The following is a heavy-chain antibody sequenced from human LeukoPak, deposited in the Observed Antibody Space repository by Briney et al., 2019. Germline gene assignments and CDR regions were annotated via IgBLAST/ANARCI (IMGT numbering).Heavy chain of an antibody. CDR3: ASMITMVRGVIEDY. V-gene: IGHV4-59*08. Sequence: SETLSLTCTVSGGSISSYYWSWIRQPPGKGLEWIGYIYYSGSTNYNPSLKSRVAISVDTSKNQFSLKLSSVTAADTAVYYCASMITMVRGVIEDYWGQGTLVTVSS. D-gene: IGHD3-10*01. CDR1: GGSISSYY. CDR2: IYYSGST. J-gene: IGHJ4*02.